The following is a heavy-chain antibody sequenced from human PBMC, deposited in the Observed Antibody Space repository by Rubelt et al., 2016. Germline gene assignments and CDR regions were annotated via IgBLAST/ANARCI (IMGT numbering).Heavy chain of an antibody. V-gene: IGHV4-59*08. J-gene: IGHJ4*02. CDR3: ARHGGSYLDYFDY. CDR1: GGSISSYY. Sequence: QVQLQESGPGLVKPSGTLSLTCTVSGGSISSYYWSWIRQPPGKGLEWIGYLYYTGSTSYNPSLKSRVTISVDTPKNQFSLKLSSGTAADTAVYDCARHGGSYLDYFDYWGQGTLVTVSS. CDR2: LYYTGST. D-gene: IGHD1-26*01.